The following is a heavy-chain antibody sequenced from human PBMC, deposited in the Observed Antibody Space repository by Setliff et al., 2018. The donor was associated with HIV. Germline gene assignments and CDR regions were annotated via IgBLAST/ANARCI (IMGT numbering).Heavy chain of an antibody. J-gene: IGHJ3*02. Sequence: SETLSLTCTVSGGPISSYYWNWIRQPPGKGLEWIGYIYYSGSTNYNPSLKSRVTISVDTSKNHFSLKLSSVTAADTAVYYCARDTYYHDSSGYQRAFDIWGQGTMVTVSS. D-gene: IGHD3-22*01. CDR2: IYYSGST. CDR1: GGPISSYY. CDR3: ARDTYYHDSSGYQRAFDI. V-gene: IGHV4-59*01.